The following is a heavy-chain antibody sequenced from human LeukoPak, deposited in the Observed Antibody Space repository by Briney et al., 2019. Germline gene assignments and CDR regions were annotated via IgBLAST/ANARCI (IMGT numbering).Heavy chain of an antibody. CDR2: ISSSSSYI. CDR3: ARGSSGWSYAFDI. Sequence: GGSLRLSCAASGFTFSSYSMNWVRQAPGKGLEWVSSISSSSSYIYYADSVKGRFTISRDNAKNSLYLQMNSLRAEDTAVYYCARGSSGWSYAFDIWGQGTMVTVSS. J-gene: IGHJ3*02. V-gene: IGHV3-21*01. D-gene: IGHD6-19*01. CDR1: GFTFSSYS.